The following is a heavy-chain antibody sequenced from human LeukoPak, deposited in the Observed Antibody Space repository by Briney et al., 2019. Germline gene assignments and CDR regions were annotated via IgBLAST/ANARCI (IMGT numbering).Heavy chain of an antibody. CDR1: GFTFSNYW. J-gene: IGHJ4*02. CDR3: SRGNDYGDPYPNDF. V-gene: IGHV3-7*03. CDR2: IKLDGSEK. D-gene: IGHD4-17*01. Sequence: GGSLRLSCAASGFTFSNYWMSWARQAPGKGLEWVANIKLDGSEKYYVDSVKGRFTISRDNAKNSLYLQMNSLRTEDTAVYYCSRGNDYGDPYPNDFWGQGTLVTVSS.